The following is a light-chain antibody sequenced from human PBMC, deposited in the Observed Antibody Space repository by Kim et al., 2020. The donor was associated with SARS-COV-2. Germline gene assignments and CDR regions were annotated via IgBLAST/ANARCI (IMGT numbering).Light chain of an antibody. CDR3: QSYDGSIIL. CDR1: SGSIASNY. CDR2: EDN. J-gene: IGLJ3*02. V-gene: IGLV6-57*02. Sequence: GKTVTIPCTGNSGSIASNYVQWYQQRPGSVPTIVIYEDNRRPSGVPDRFSGSIDSSSNSASLTISGLKTEDEADYYCQSYDGSIILFGGGTKLTVL.